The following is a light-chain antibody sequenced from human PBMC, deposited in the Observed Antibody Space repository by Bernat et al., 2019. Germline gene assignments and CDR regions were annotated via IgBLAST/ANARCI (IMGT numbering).Light chain of an antibody. V-gene: IGLV3-1*01. Sequence: SFELTQPPSVSVSPGQTATITCSGNKLGTKFTCWYQQKPGQSPVVVIYRDDKRPSGIPERFSGSHSGNTATLTISGAQAQDEADYYCQAWDSSAGVCGGGTKLTVL. CDR3: QAWDSSAGV. CDR1: KLGTKF. J-gene: IGLJ3*02. CDR2: RDD.